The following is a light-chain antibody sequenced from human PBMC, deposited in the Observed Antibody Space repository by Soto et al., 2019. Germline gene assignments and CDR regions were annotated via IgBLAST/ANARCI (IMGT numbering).Light chain of an antibody. CDR1: QAVGYN. V-gene: IGKV3-15*01. CDR3: QQSYT. J-gene: IGKJ2*01. CDR2: GAS. Sequence: EVVMTQSPATLYVSPGERVTLSCRASQAVGYNLAWYQHKPGQAPRLLIYGASTRVTGIPTRFSGSGSGTEFTLTISSLQSEDFAIYYCQQSYTFGQGT.